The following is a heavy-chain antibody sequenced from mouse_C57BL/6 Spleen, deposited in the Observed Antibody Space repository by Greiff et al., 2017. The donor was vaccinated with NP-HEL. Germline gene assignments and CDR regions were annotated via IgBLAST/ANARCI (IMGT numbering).Heavy chain of an antibody. V-gene: IGHV1-55*01. CDR2: IYPGSGST. CDR3: ARTITTVVAKDY. D-gene: IGHD1-1*01. Sequence: QVQLQQPGAELVKPGASVKMSCKASGYTFTSYWITWVKQRPGQGLEWIGDIYPGSGSTNYNEKFKSKATLTVDTSSSTAYMQLSSLTSEDSAVYYCARTITTVVAKDYWGQGTTLTVSP. CDR1: GYTFTSYW. J-gene: IGHJ2*01.